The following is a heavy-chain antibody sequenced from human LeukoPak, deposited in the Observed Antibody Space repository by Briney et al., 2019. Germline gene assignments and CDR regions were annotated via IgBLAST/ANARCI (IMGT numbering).Heavy chain of an antibody. D-gene: IGHD6-19*01. CDR3: ARDGHATVAVNFDY. V-gene: IGHV3-7*01. Sequence: GGSLRLSCAVSGFTFSTYWMSWVRQAPGKGLEWVANIKQDGGDKYYVDSVKGRFTISRDNAKNSLYLEMNSLRVEDTAVYYCARDGHATVAVNFDYWGQGTLVTVSS. J-gene: IGHJ4*02. CDR2: IKQDGGDK. CDR1: GFTFSTYW.